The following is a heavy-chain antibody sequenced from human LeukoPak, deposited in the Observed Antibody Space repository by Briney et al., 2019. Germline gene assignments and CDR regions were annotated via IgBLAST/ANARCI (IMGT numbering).Heavy chain of an antibody. V-gene: IGHV1-69*05. CDR1: GGTFSGYA. CDR2: IIPIFGTA. CDR3: ARAHYDSSGYYYGRSYYFDY. J-gene: IGHJ4*02. D-gene: IGHD3-22*01. Sequence: SVKVSCKASGGTFSGYAISWARQAPGQGLEWMGGIIPIFGTANYAQKFQGRVTITTDESTSTAYMELSSLRSEDTAVYYCARAHYDSSGYYYGRSYYFDYWGQGTLVTVSS.